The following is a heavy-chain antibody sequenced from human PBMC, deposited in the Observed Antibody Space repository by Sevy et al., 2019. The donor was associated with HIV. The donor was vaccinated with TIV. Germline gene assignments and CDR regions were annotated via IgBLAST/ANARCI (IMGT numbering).Heavy chain of an antibody. Sequence: ASVKVSCKASGYTFTSYGISWVRQAPGQGLEWMGWISAYNGNTNYAQKLQGRVTMTTDTPTSTAYMELRSLRSDDTAVYYCAREGGPYYYDSSGYEYYFDYWGQGTLVTVSS. V-gene: IGHV1-18*01. CDR1: GYTFTSYG. J-gene: IGHJ4*02. CDR3: AREGGPYYYDSSGYEYYFDY. CDR2: ISAYNGNT. D-gene: IGHD3-22*01.